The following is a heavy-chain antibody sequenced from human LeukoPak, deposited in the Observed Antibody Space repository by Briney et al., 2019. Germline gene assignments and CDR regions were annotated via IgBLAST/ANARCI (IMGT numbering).Heavy chain of an antibody. CDR2: IYYSGST. V-gene: IGHV4-30-4*01. J-gene: IGHJ5*02. D-gene: IGHD3-10*01. Sequence: SQTLSLTCTVSGGSISSGDYYWSWIRQPPGKGLEWIGYIYYSGSTYYNPSLKSRVTISVDTSKNQFSLKLSSVTAADTAVYYCARAYYYGSGSYSWWFDPWGQGTLVTVSS. CDR3: ARAYYYGSGSYSWWFDP. CDR1: GGSISSGDYY.